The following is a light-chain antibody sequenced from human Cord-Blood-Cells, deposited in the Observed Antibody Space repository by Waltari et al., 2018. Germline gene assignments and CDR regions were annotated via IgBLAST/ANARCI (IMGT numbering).Light chain of an antibody. V-gene: IGKV4-1*01. Sequence: DIVMTQSPDSLAGSLGERATINCKYIQIVLYISNNKNYLAWYQQKPGQPPKLLIYWASTRESGVPDQFSGSGSGTDFTLTISSLQAEDVAVYYCQQYYSTPYTFGQGTKLEIK. J-gene: IGKJ2*01. CDR3: QQYYSTPYT. CDR2: WAS. CDR1: QIVLYISNNKNY.